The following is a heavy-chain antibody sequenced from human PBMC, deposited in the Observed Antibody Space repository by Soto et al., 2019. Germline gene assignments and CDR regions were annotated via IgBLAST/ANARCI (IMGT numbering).Heavy chain of an antibody. V-gene: IGHV3-23*01. CDR2: ISGSGSST. J-gene: IGHJ6*02. CDR3: AKSPHLYYYYYGMDV. CDR1: GFSFSSYA. Sequence: PGGSLRLSCAASGFSFSSYAMNWVRQAPGKGLEWVSAISGSGSSTYYADSVKGRFIISRDNSKNTLYLQMNSLRAEDTAVYYCAKSPHLYYYYYGMDVWGQGTTVTVSS.